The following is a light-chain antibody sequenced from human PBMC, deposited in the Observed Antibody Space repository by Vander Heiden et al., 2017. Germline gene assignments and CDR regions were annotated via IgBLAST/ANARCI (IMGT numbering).Light chain of an antibody. Sequence: ARITSCGDALQKEYAYWYHPRPGQAPGQVLVIFMERLRGSPARVSGSSSGTTSTSTISRAQAEDEADDYCHYDDSTGTNRGVVFGGGTKLTVL. J-gene: IGLJ2*01. CDR1: ALQKEY. CDR2: IFM. V-gene: IGLV3-25*03. CDR3: HYDDSTGTNRGVV.